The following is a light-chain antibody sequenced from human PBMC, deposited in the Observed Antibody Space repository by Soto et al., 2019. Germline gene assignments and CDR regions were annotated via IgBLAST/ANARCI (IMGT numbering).Light chain of an antibody. V-gene: IGLV2-23*01. J-gene: IGLJ1*01. CDR3: CSYAGSSSLV. CDR1: SSDVGSYNL. Sequence: QSALTQPASVSGSPGQSSTISCTGTSSDVGSYNLVSWYQQHPGKAPKLMIYEGSKRPSGVSNRFSGSKSGNTASLTISGRQAEDEADYYCCSYAGSSSLVFGTGTKLTVL. CDR2: EGS.